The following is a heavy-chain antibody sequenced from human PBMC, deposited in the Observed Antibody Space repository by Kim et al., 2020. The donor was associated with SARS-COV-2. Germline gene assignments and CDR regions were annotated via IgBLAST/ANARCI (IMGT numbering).Heavy chain of an antibody. CDR3: ARDPLRLLAHPYYFDY. J-gene: IGHJ4*02. CDR2: ISAYNGNT. D-gene: IGHD3-3*01. CDR1: GYTFTSYG. V-gene: IGHV1-18*04. Sequence: ASVKVSCKASGYTFTSYGISWVRQAPGQGLEWMGWISAYNGNTNYAQKLQGRVTMTTDTSTSTAYMELRSLRSDDTAVYYCARDPLRLLAHPYYFDYWGQGTLVTVSS.